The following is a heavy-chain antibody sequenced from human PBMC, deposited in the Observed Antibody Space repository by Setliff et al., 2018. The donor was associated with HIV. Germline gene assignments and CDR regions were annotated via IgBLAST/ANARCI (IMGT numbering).Heavy chain of an antibody. D-gene: IGHD2-2*01. CDR3: ARSMRGYCSDTSCRTFDH. V-gene: IGHV4-4*09. J-gene: IGHJ4*02. Sequence: SETLSLTCTVSGGSISSYYWSWIRQPPGKGLEWIGNIYSNGSTNYNPSLKSRVTITVDTSKTQFFLMLSSVTAADTAVYYCARSMRGYCSDTSCRTFDHWGQGTLVTVSS. CDR1: GGSISSYY. CDR2: IYSNGST.